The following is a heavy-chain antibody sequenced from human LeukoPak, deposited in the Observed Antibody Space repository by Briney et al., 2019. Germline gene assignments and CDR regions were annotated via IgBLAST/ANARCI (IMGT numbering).Heavy chain of an antibody. CDR1: GYSISSGYY. CDR2: IYHSGST. D-gene: IGHD6-13*01. CDR3: ARSKSSSWYFDY. V-gene: IGHV4-38-2*01. J-gene: IGHJ4*02. Sequence: SETLSLTCAVSGYSISSGYYWGWIRQPPGKGLEWIGGIYHSGSTYYNPSLKSRVTISVDTSKNQFSLKLSSVTAADTAVYYCARSKSSSWYFDYWGQGTLVTVSS.